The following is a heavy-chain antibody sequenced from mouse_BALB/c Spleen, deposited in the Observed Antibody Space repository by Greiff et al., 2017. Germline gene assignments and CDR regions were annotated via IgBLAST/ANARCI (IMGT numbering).Heavy chain of an antibody. CDR3: ARHVITTVVADYFDY. J-gene: IGHJ2*01. V-gene: IGHV5-9-3*01. CDR2: ISSGGSYT. Sequence: EVQGVESGGGLVKPGGSPKLSCAASGFTFSSYAMSWVRQTPEKRLEWVATISSGGSYTYYPDSVKGRFTISRDNAKNTLYLQMSSLRSEDTAMYYCARHVITTVVADYFDYWGQGTTLTVSS. D-gene: IGHD1-1*01. CDR1: GFTFSSYA.